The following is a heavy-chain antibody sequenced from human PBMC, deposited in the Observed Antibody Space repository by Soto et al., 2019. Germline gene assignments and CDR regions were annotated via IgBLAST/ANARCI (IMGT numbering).Heavy chain of an antibody. CDR2: IYTSGST. V-gene: IGHV4-4*07. CDR1: GGSISSDY. D-gene: IGHD6-6*01. J-gene: IGHJ5*02. Sequence: SETLSLTCTVSGGSISSDYWSWIRQPAGKGLEWIGRIYTSGSTNYNPSLKSRVTMSVDTSKNQFSLKLSSVTAADTAVYYCARAGIEARPRENWFDPWGQGTPVTVSS. CDR3: ARAGIEARPRENWFDP.